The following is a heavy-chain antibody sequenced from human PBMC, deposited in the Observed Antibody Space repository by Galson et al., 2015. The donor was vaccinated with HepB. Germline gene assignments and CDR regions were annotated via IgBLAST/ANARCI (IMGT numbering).Heavy chain of an antibody. V-gene: IGHV5-10-1*01. CDR3: ARHPRITIFGVVKARYGMDV. CDR1: GYSFTSYW. J-gene: IGHJ6*02. D-gene: IGHD3-3*01. CDR2: IDPSDSYT. Sequence: QSGAEVKKPGESLRISCKGSGYSFTSYWISWVRQMPGKGLEWMGRIDPSDSYTNYSPSFQGHVTISADKTISTAYLQWSSLKASDTAMYYCARHPRITIFGVVKARYGMDVWGQGTTVTVSS.